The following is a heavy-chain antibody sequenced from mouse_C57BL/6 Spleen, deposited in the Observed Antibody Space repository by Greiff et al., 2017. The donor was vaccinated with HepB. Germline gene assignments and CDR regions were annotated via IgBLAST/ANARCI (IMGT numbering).Heavy chain of an antibody. D-gene: IGHD2-1*01. CDR2: FYPGSGSI. V-gene: IGHV1-62-2*01. J-gene: IGHJ4*01. CDR1: GYTFTEYT. Sequence: QVQLQQSGAELVKPGASVKLSCKASGYTFTEYTIHWVKQRSGQGLEWIGWFYPGSGSIKYNEKFKDKATLTADKSSSTVYMVLSRLTSEDAAVYVFARREEGYGNYLYAMDYWGQGTSVTVSS. CDR3: ARREEGYGNYLYAMDY.